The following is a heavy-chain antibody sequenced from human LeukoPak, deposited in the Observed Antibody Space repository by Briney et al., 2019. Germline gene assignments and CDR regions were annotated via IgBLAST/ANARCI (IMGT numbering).Heavy chain of an antibody. Sequence: ASVKVSCKASGYTFTIYAMHWVRQAPGQRLEWMGWINAGNGNTKYSQKFQGRVTITRDTSASTAYMELSSLRSEDTAVYYRAQLGSYDFWSGSGVDAFDIWGQGTMVTVSS. CDR2: INAGNGNT. CDR3: AQLGSYDFWSGSGVDAFDI. V-gene: IGHV1-3*01. D-gene: IGHD3-3*01. CDR1: GYTFTIYA. J-gene: IGHJ3*02.